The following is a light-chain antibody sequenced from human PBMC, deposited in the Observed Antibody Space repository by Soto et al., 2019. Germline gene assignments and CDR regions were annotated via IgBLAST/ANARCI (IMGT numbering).Light chain of an antibody. CDR3: QQYNSYSWT. CDR1: QDIGDW. J-gene: IGKJ1*01. Sequence: DIQMTQSPSSVSASVGDRVSITCRASQDIGDWLAWYQQKPGKAPKLLIYDASSLESGVPSRFSGSRSGTEFTLTITSLQPVDFATYYCQQYNSYSWTFGQGTKVDIK. CDR2: DAS. V-gene: IGKV1-5*01.